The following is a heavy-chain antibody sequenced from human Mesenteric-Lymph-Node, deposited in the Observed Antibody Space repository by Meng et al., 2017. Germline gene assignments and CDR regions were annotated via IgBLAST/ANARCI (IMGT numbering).Heavy chain of an antibody. D-gene: IGHD3-16*01. Sequence: QVQLQESGPGLVKPSGTLSLTCDVSGGFISNNNWWSWVRQPPGKGLEWIGEIHHSGSTSYNPSLKSRVTISVDRSKNQFSLKLTSVNAADTAVYFCAREEGGPLDRWGQGTLVTVSS. CDR3: AREEGGPLDR. CDR1: GGFISNNNW. J-gene: IGHJ5*02. V-gene: IGHV4-4*02. CDR2: IHHSGST.